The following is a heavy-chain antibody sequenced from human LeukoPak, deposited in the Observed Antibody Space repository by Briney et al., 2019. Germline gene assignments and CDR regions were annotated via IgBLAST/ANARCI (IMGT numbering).Heavy chain of an antibody. CDR1: GYTFTGYY. CDR3: ASDISGSFDC. J-gene: IGHJ4*02. V-gene: IGHV1-2*02. CDR2: INANSGGT. D-gene: IGHD1-26*01. Sequence: ASVKVSCKASGYTFTGYYIHWVRQAPGQGLEWMGLINANSGGTHYAQKFQGRVTMTRDTSISTAYMELSRLRSDDTAVYYCASDISGSFDCWGQGTLVTVSS.